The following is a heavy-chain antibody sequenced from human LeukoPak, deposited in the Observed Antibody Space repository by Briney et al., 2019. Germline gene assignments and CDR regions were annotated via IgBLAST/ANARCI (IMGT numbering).Heavy chain of an antibody. V-gene: IGHV3-23*01. CDR1: GFTFSSYA. Sequence: GGSLRLSCAASGFTFSSYAMSWVRQAPGKGLEWVSAISGSGGSTYYADSVKGRFTISRDNAENSLYLQMNSLRAEDTAVYFCARVMRELLLAYAFDIWGQGTMVTVSS. J-gene: IGHJ3*02. CDR2: ISGSGGST. D-gene: IGHD1-26*01. CDR3: ARVMRELLLAYAFDI.